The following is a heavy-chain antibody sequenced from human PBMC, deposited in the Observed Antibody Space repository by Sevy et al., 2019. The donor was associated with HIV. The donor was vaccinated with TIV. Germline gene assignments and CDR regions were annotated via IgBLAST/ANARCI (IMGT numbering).Heavy chain of an antibody. CDR3: ARGYCSGGSCYSRDWFDP. Sequence: ASVKDSCKASGYTFTGYYMHWVRQAPGQGLEWMGRINPNSGGTNYAQKFQGRVTMTRDTSISTAYMELSRLRSDDTAVYYCARGYCSGGSCYSRDWFDPWGQGTLVTVSS. V-gene: IGHV1-2*06. CDR1: GYTFTGYY. J-gene: IGHJ5*02. CDR2: INPNSGGT. D-gene: IGHD2-15*01.